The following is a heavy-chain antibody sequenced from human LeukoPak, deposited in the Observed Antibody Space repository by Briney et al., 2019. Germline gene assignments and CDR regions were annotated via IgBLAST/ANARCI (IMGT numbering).Heavy chain of an antibody. V-gene: IGHV1-3*01. CDR1: GYTFTSYA. D-gene: IGHD2-2*01. CDR2: INAGNGNT. CDR3: ARGDIVAVPAAREYFQH. J-gene: IGHJ1*01. Sequence: ASVKVSCKASGYTFTSYAMHWVRQAPGQRLEWMGWINAGNGNTKYSQKFQGRVTITRDTSASTAYMELSSLRSEDTAVYYCARGDIVAVPAAREYFQHWGQGTLVTVSS.